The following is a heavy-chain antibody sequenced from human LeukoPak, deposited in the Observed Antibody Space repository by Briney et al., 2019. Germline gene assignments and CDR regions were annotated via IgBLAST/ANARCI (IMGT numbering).Heavy chain of an antibody. J-gene: IGHJ3*02. D-gene: IGHD1-1*01. Sequence: SETLSLTCTVSGGSISRYYWSWIRQPPGKGLKWIGYIYYSGSTNYNPSLKSRVTISVDTSKNQFSLKLSSVTAADTAVYYCARDKRVQTNSEDKASDAFDIWGQGTMVTVSS. V-gene: IGHV4-59*01. CDR1: GGSISRYY. CDR2: IYYSGST. CDR3: ARDKRVQTNSEDKASDAFDI.